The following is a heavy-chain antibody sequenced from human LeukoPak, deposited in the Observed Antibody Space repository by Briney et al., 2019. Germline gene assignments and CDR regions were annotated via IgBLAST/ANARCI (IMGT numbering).Heavy chain of an antibody. V-gene: IGHV6-1*01. Sequence: SQTLSLTCAISGDSVSSNTAAWNWIRQSPSRGLEWLGRTYYRSKWHNDYAVSVKSRITIKPDTFKNQFSLQLNSVTSEDTAVYYCARIVGGQVDCWGQGTLVTVSP. D-gene: IGHD3-22*01. J-gene: IGHJ4*02. CDR1: GDSVSSNTAA. CDR2: TYYRSKWHN. CDR3: ARIVGGQVDC.